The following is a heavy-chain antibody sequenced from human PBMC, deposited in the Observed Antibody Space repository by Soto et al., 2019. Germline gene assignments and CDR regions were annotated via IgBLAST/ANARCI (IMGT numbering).Heavy chain of an antibody. CDR2: IYYSGST. J-gene: IGHJ3*02. D-gene: IGHD5-18*01. Sequence: LSLTGTVSGGSISSGGYYWSWIRQHPGKGLEWIGYIYYSGSTYYNPSLKSRVTISVDTSKNQFSLKLSSVTAADTAVYYCASGTAMNAFDIWGQGTMVTVSS. CDR3: ASGTAMNAFDI. V-gene: IGHV4-31*03. CDR1: GGSISSGGYY.